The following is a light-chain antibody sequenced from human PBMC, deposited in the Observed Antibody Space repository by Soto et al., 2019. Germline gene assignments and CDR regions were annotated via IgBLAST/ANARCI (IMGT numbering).Light chain of an antibody. V-gene: IGLV2-14*01. J-gene: IGLJ1*01. CDR2: EVT. CDR3: SSFTSRSTFV. Sequence: QSVLTQPASVSGSPGQSIAISCTGTRSDVGAYNYVSWYQQHPGKAPKLMISEVTNRPSGVSDRFPGSKSGNTASLTISGLQAEDEADYYCSSFTSRSTFVFGTGTKVTVL. CDR1: RSDVGAYNY.